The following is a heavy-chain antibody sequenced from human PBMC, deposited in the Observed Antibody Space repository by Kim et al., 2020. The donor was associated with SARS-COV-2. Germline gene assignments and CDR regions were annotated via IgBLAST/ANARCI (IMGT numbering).Heavy chain of an antibody. Sequence: SEILSLTCAVSGGSISSSNWWSWVRQPPGKGLEWIGEIYHSGSTNYNPSLKSRVTISVDKSKNQFSLKLSSVTAADTAVYYCARGLASYGCCSFDYWGQGTLVTVSS. CDR1: GGSISSSNW. V-gene: IGHV4-4*02. CDR3: ARGLASYGCCSFDY. D-gene: IGHD5-18*01. CDR2: IYHSGST. J-gene: IGHJ4*02.